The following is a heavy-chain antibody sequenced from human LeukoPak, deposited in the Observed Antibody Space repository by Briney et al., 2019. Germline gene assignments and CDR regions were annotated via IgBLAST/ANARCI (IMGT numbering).Heavy chain of an antibody. CDR1: GYTFTSYG. CDR3: ARSSVAEPFDY. Sequence: GASVKVSCKASGYTFTSYGISWVRQAPGQGLEWMGWISAYNGNTNYAQKLQGRVTMTRNTSISTAYMELSSLRSEDTAVYYCARSSVAEPFDYWGQGTLVTVSS. CDR2: ISAYNGNT. V-gene: IGHV1-18*01. J-gene: IGHJ4*02. D-gene: IGHD6-19*01.